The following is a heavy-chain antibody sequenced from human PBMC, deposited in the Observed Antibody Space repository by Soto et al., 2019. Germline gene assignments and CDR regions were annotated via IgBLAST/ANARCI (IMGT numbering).Heavy chain of an antibody. CDR3: ARDHSSGDPFDY. V-gene: IGHV1-18*01. D-gene: IGHD6-25*01. Sequence: GASVKVSCKASGYTFTSYGISWVRQAPGQGLEWMGWISAYNGNTNYAQMLQGRVTMTTDTSTSTAFMELRSLRSDDTAVYYCARDHSSGDPFDYWGQGTLVTVSS. CDR2: ISAYNGNT. J-gene: IGHJ4*02. CDR1: GYTFTSYG.